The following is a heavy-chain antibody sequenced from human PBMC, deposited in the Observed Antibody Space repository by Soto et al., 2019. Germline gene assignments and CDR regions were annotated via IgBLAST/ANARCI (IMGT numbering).Heavy chain of an antibody. CDR1: GYSFSSYW. V-gene: IGHV5-51*01. CDR2: IYPGDSDT. CDR3: ARSGLDYYYGADV. J-gene: IGHJ6*02. Sequence: PGESLKISCKGSGYSFSSYWIGWVRQMPGKGLEWMGIIYPGDSDTRYSPSFQGQVTISADNSISTAYLQWSSLEVSDSAMYYCARSGLDYYYGADVWGQGTTVTVSS. D-gene: IGHD1-26*01.